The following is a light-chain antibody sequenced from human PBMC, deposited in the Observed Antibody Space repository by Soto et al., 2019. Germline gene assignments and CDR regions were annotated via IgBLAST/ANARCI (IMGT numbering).Light chain of an antibody. CDR1: QGITTS. V-gene: IGKV1-13*02. Sequence: AIQLTQSPSSLSASVGDRVIITCRASQGITTSLAWYQQHPGGAPELLIYDASTLQSGVPSRFSGSGSGTDFTLTISSLQPEDFATYYCLQFKSWPRTFGQGTKLEI. CDR2: DAS. J-gene: IGKJ2*01. CDR3: LQFKSWPRT.